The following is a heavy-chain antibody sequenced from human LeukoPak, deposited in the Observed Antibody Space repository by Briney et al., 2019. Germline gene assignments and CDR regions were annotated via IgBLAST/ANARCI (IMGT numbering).Heavy chain of an antibody. J-gene: IGHJ3*02. CDR3: ARDSVTPRLRSWHYDSSGYSDAFDI. V-gene: IGHV4-59*01. Sequence: SETLSLTCTVSGGSISSYYWSWIRQPPGKGLEWIGYIYYSGSTNYNPSLKSRVTISVDTSKNQFSLKLSSVTAADTAVYYCARDSVTPRLRSWHYDSSGYSDAFDIWGQGTMVTVSS. D-gene: IGHD3-22*01. CDR1: GGSISSYY. CDR2: IYYSGST.